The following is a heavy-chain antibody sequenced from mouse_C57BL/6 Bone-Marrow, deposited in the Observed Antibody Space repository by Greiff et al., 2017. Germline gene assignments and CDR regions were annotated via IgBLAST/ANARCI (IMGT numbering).Heavy chain of an antibody. CDR3: ARDCYYAMDD. V-gene: IGHV1-61*01. CDR1: GYTFTSYW. CDR2: IYPSDSET. D-gene: IGHD2-4*01. J-gene: IGHJ4*01. Sequence: QVQLQQPGAELVRPGSSVKLSCKASGYTFTSYWMDWVKQRPGQGLEWIGNIYPSDSETHYNQKFKDKATLTVDKSSSTAYMQLSSLTSEDSAVYYCARDCYYAMDDWGQGTSVTVSS.